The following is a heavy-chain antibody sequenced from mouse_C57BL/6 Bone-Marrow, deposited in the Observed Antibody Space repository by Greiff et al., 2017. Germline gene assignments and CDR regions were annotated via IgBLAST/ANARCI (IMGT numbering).Heavy chain of an antibody. CDR3: ARESSAWFAY. Sequence: QVQLQQPGAELVKPGASVKLSCKASGYTFTSYWMHWVKQRPGQGLEWIGMIHPNSGSTNYNEKFKSKATLTVDKSSSTAYMQLGSLTSEDSAVYYCARESSAWFAYWGQGTLVTVSA. J-gene: IGHJ3*01. D-gene: IGHD3-1*01. CDR2: IHPNSGST. CDR1: GYTFTSYW. V-gene: IGHV1-64*01.